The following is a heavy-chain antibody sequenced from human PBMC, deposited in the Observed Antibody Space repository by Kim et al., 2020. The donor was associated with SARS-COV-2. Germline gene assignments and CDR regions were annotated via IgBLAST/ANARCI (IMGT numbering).Heavy chain of an antibody. Sequence: SETLSLTCTVSGGSISSYYWSWIRQPPGKGLEWIGYIYYSGSTNYNPSLKSRVTISVDTSKNQFSLKLSSVTAADTAVYYCARGRYSSGVWTDREDHYY. V-gene: IGHV4-59*01. CDR2: IYYSGST. J-gene: IGHJ6*01. CDR3: ARGRYSSGVWTDREDHYY. CDR1: GGSISSYY. D-gene: IGHD6-19*01.